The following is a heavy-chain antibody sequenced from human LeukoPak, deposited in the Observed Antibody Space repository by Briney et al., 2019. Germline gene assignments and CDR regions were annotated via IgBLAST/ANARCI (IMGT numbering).Heavy chain of an antibody. V-gene: IGHV5-51*01. CDR2: IYPDESNI. Sequence: GESLKISCKGSGYSFPTYWIAWVRQMPGKGLEWMGIIYPDESNIRYSPAFQGQVTISADKSISTAYLQWSSLKASDTAMYYCARPPSRGYSSSFEYWGQGTLVTVSS. CDR3: ARPPSRGYSSSFEY. D-gene: IGHD2-2*03. CDR1: GYSFPTYW. J-gene: IGHJ4*02.